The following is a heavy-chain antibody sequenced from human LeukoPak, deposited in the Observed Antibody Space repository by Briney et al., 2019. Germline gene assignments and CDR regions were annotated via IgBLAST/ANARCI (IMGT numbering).Heavy chain of an antibody. CDR2: ISGDEIWT. V-gene: IGHV3-74*01. D-gene: IGHD3-22*01. CDR1: GFTLSNHW. J-gene: IGHJ3*02. CDR3: AREYNSGPKQTDAFDI. Sequence: GESLRLSCAASGFTLSNHWMHWVRQAPGKGLVWVSRISGDEIWTSYADSVKGRFIISRDNAKDTLYLQMNSLRTEDTAVYYCAREYNSGPKQTDAFDIWGQGTMVTVSS.